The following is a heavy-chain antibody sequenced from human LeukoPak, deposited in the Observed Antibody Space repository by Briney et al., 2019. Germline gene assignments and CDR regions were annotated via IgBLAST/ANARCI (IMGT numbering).Heavy chain of an antibody. Sequence: GGSLRLSCAASGFTFSSYSMNWVRQAPGKGLEWVSSISSSSSYIYYADSVKGRFTISRDNAKNSLYLQMNSLRAEDTAVYYCAKKAGIFRRSDYWGQGTLVTVSS. CDR1: GFTFSSYS. D-gene: IGHD6-19*01. V-gene: IGHV3-21*01. J-gene: IGHJ4*02. CDR2: ISSSSSYI. CDR3: AKKAGIFRRSDY.